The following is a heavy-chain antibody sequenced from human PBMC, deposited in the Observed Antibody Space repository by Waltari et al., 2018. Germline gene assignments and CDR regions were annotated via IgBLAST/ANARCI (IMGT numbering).Heavy chain of an antibody. D-gene: IGHD2-15*01. CDR3: AKPGGSWDGWFDP. CDR1: GFTVSSHY. Sequence: EVQLVVSGGGLIQPGGSLRLSCAASGFTVSSHYLSWVRQAPGKGLEWVSVIYSGGSTYYADSVKGRFTISRDNSKNTLYLQMNSLRAEDTAVYYCAKPGGSWDGWFDPWGQGTLVTVSS. V-gene: IGHV3-53*01. J-gene: IGHJ5*02. CDR2: IYSGGST.